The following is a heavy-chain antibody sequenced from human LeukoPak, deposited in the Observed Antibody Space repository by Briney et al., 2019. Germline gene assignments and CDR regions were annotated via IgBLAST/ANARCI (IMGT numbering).Heavy chain of an antibody. Sequence: GGSLRLSCVASGFTFSNLAGHWVRQAPGKGLEWVALIGYDGTKKFYADSVRGRFIISRDTSENSLYLQMNSLRPEDTAVYYCARSNSRFWYYYYGMDVWGQGTTVTVSS. CDR3: ARSNSRFWYYYYGMDV. CDR1: GFTFSNLA. V-gene: IGHV3-30*04. D-gene: IGHD4-23*01. CDR2: IGYDGTKK. J-gene: IGHJ6*02.